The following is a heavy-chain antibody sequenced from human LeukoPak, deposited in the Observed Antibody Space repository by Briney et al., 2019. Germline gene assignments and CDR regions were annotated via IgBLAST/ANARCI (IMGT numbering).Heavy chain of an antibody. D-gene: IGHD6-19*01. Sequence: SETLSLTCSVCAGPIRSYYWSWIRQPPGKGLEWIGSIYYSGSTNYNPSLKSRVTISVDTSKNQFSLKLSSMTAADTAFYYCARRTTAGSGWYPFDYWGQGTLVTVSS. J-gene: IGHJ4*02. V-gene: IGHV4-59*08. CDR1: AGPIRSYY. CDR2: IYYSGST. CDR3: ARRTTAGSGWYPFDY.